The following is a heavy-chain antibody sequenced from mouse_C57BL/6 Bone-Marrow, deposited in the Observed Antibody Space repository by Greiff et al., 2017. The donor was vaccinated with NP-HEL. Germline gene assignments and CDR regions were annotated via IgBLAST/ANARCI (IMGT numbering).Heavy chain of an antibody. D-gene: IGHD2-5*01. V-gene: IGHV5-4*03. J-gene: IGHJ2*01. CDR1: GFTFSSYA. CDR2: ISDGGSYT. Sequence: EVMLVESGGGLVKPGGSLKLSCAASGFTFSSYAMSWVRQTPEKRLEWVATISDGGSYTYYPDNVKGRFTISRDNAKNNLYLQMSHLKSEDTAMYYCARRGSSNYGVYFDYWGQGTTLTVSS. CDR3: ARRGSSNYGVYFDY.